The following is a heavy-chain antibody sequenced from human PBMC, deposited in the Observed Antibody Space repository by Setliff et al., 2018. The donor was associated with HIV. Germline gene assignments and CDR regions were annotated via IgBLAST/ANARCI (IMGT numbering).Heavy chain of an antibody. J-gene: IGHJ6*03. D-gene: IGHD2-2*01. CDR1: GFTFSDYW. CDR2: IKQDGSEK. CDR3: ARGRRVSSNYYYYYYMDV. V-gene: IGHV3-7*03. Sequence: LKISCAASGFTFSDYWMTWVRQAPGKGLEWVANIKQDGSEKYCVDSVKGRFTISRDNAKNSLYLQMNSLGAEDTAVYYCARGRRVSSNYYYYYYMDVWGKGTTVTVSS.